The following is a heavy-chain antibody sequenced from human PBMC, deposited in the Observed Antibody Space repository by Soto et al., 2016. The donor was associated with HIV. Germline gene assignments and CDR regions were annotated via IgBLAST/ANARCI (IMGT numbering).Heavy chain of an antibody. CDR1: EASITNYY. J-gene: IGHJ4*02. CDR2: SYPGGTT. V-gene: IGHV4-59*01. Sequence: QVQLQESGPRLVKPSETLSLICTVSEASITNYYWTWIRQPPGKGPEWIGYSYPGGTTLYNPSLNNRVTISVDTSKSQFSLRLNSVTAADTAIYYCVRGPSWNTMLQGIISFDLWGQGILVTASS. D-gene: IGHD3-10*01. CDR3: VRGPSWNTMLQGIISFDL.